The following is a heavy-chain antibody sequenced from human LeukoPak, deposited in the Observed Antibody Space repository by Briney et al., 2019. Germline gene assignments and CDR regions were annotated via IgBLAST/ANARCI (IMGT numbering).Heavy chain of an antibody. D-gene: IGHD2-21*01. CDR2: ISDGGGST. CDR3: ARVGRYSQAWYYFDY. J-gene: IGHJ4*02. Sequence: GGSLRLSCAASGFTFSSYVMSWVRQAPGKGLEWVSTISDGGGSTYYADSVKGRFTISRDNSKNTLYLQMNSLRAEDTAVYYCARVGRYSQAWYYFDYWGQGTLVTVSS. V-gene: IGHV3-23*01. CDR1: GFTFSSYV.